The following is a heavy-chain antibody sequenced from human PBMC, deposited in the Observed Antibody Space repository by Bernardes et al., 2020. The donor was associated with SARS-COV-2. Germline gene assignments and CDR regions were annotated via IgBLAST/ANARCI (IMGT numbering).Heavy chain of an antibody. CDR3: ATVFSYYDSSGYLVPFDY. J-gene: IGHJ4*02. CDR1: GYTLTELS. CDR2: FDPEDGET. D-gene: IGHD3-22*01. Sequence: ASVKVSCKVSGYTLTELSMHWVRQAPGKGLEWMGGFDPEDGETIYAQKFQGRVTMTEDTSTDTAYMELSSLRSEDTAVYYCATVFSYYDSSGYLVPFDYWGQGTLVTVSS. V-gene: IGHV1-24*01.